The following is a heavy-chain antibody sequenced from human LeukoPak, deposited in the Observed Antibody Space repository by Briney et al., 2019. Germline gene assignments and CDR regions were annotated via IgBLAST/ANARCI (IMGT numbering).Heavy chain of an antibody. Sequence: GGSLRLSCAASGFTFSSYGMLWVPPAPGKGRVWVAYIRYDGSNKYYADPVKGRFTISRDNSKNTLYLQMSSVRAEDTGVYYCAKDPRDFDYWGQGTLVTVSS. CDR2: IRYDGSNK. V-gene: IGHV3-30*02. CDR1: GFTFSSYG. J-gene: IGHJ4*02. CDR3: AKDPRDFDY.